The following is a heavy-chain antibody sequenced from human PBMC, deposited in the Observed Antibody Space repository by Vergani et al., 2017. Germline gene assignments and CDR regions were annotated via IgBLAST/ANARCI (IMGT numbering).Heavy chain of an antibody. D-gene: IGHD5-18*01. V-gene: IGHV1-18*01. CDR2: ISAYNGNT. CDR1: GYTFTSYG. CDR3: ARATTIPGEDTAMVTTFDY. Sequence: QVQLVQSGAEVKKPGASVKVSCKASGYTFTSYGISWVRQAPGQGLEWMGWISAYNGNTNYAQKLQGRVTMTTDTSTSTAYMELRSLRSDDTAVYYCARATTIPGEDTAMVTTFDYWGQGTLVTVSS. J-gene: IGHJ4*02.